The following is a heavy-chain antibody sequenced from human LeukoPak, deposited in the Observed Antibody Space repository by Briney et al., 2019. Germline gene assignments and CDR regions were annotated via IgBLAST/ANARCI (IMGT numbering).Heavy chain of an antibody. J-gene: IGHJ5*02. V-gene: IGHV1-8*01. CDR1: GYTFTSYD. D-gene: IGHD3-3*01. Sequence: ASVKVSCKASGYTFTSYDINWVRQATAQGLEWMGCMNPNSGNTGYAQKFQGRVTMTRNTSISTAYMRLSSLRSEDTAVYYCARVYSYYDFWSGSNWFHPWGQGTLVTVSS. CDR3: ARVYSYYDFWSGSNWFHP. CDR2: MNPNSGNT.